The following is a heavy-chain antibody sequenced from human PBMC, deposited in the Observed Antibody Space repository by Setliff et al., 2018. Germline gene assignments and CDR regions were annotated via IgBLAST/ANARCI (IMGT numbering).Heavy chain of an antibody. D-gene: IGHD6-13*01. Sequence: SETLSLTCTVSGGSISSSSYYWGWIRQPPGKGLEWIGSIYYSGSTYYNPSLKSRVTISVDTSKNQFSLNLSSVTAADTAVYYCARLGGSSSWYNWFDPWGQGTLVTVSS. CDR2: IYYSGST. J-gene: IGHJ5*02. CDR1: GGSISSSSYY. CDR3: ARLGGSSSWYNWFDP. V-gene: IGHV4-39*01.